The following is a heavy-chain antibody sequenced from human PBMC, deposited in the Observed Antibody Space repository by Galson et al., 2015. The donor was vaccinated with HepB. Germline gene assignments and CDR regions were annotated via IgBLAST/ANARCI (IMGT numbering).Heavy chain of an antibody. CDR1: GYTFTSYA. V-gene: IGHV1-3*01. J-gene: IGHJ6*02. CDR2: INAGNGNT. D-gene: IGHD6-13*01. Sequence: SVKVSCKASGYTFTSYAMHWVRQAPGQRLEWMGWINAGNGNTKYSQKFQGRVTITRDTSASTAYMELSSLRSEDTAVYYCARAGPLYSSSWYVGYYYGTDVWGQGTTVTVSS. CDR3: ARAGPLYSSSWYVGYYYGTDV.